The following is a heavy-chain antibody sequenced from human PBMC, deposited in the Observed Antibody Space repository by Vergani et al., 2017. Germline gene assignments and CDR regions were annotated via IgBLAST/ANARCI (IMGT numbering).Heavy chain of an antibody. CDR3: ASPPVNMIVAEPSRGGFFKH. Sequence: QVQLVQSGAEVKKPGSSVKVSCKASGGTFNSYAISWVRQAPGQGLEWMGRIIDIRNLVDYAQRFQGRVTITVDRSTSTAYMELSSLSSDDTAVYYCASPPVNMIVAEPSRGGFFKHWGQGTLVTVSS. J-gene: IGHJ1*01. CDR1: GGTFNSYA. CDR2: IIDIRNLV. V-gene: IGHV1-69*02. D-gene: IGHD3-22*01.